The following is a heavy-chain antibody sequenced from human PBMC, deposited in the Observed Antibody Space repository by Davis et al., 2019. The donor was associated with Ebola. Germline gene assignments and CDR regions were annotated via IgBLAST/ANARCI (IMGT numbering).Heavy chain of an antibody. J-gene: IGHJ4*02. CDR2: INSDGSST. Sequence: GESLKISCAASGFTFSSYWMHWVRQAPGKGLVWVSRINSDGSSTSYADSVKGRFTISRDNAKNTLYLQMNSLRAEDTAVYYCASGEISYGDYRGGDYWGQGTLVTVSS. CDR1: GFTFSSYW. V-gene: IGHV3-74*01. D-gene: IGHD4-17*01. CDR3: ASGEISYGDYRGGDY.